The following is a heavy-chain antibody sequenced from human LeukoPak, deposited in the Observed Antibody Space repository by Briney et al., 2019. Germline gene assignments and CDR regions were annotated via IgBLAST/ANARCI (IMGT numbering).Heavy chain of an antibody. CDR2: IYYSGST. Sequence: SETLSLTCTVSGGSISSSSYYWGWIRQPPGKGLEWIGSIYYSGSTYYNPSLKSRVTISVDTSKNQFSLKLNSVTAADTAVYYCARVRDSAAAGTVDYWGQGTLVTVSS. CDR3: ARVRDSAAAGTVDY. V-gene: IGHV4-39*07. D-gene: IGHD6-13*01. J-gene: IGHJ4*02. CDR1: GGSISSSSYY.